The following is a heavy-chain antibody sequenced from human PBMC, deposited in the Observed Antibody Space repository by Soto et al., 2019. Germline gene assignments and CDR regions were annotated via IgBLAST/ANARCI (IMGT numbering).Heavy chain of an antibody. CDR2: ISHSGGTT. V-gene: IGHV3-23*01. Sequence: EVQLLESGGGLVQPGGSLRLSCAASGFTFSSYAMSWVRQAPGKGLEWVSSISHSGGTTYYADSVKGRFTISRDNSKNTLYLQMNSLRAEDTAIYYWTKLMGSGWYFDDWGQGTLVTVSS. CDR1: GFTFSSYA. CDR3: TKLMGSGWYFDD. D-gene: IGHD6-19*01. J-gene: IGHJ4*02.